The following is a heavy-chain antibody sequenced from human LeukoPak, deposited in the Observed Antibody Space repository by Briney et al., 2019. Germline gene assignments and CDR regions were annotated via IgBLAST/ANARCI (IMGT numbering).Heavy chain of an antibody. CDR2: ITTSGGTI. Sequence: GGSLRLSCAASGFTFSSYNMNWVRQAPGKGLEWISYITTSGGTIYYADSVKGRFTISRDNAKNSLYLQMNSLRAEDTAVYYCARDDEYCSSTSCYPNNWFDPWGQGTLVTVSS. J-gene: IGHJ5*02. D-gene: IGHD2-2*01. V-gene: IGHV3-48*04. CDR3: ARDDEYCSSTSCYPNNWFDP. CDR1: GFTFSSYN.